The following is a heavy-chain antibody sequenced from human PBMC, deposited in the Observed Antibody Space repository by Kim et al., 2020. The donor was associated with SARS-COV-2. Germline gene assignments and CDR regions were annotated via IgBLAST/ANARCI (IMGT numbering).Heavy chain of an antibody. CDR2: IYYTGGT. CDR3: ARRDYYHYGTDV. V-gene: IGHV4-39*01. Sequence: SETLSLTCTVSGGSISRSSYYWDWIRQPPGKGLEWIGNIYYTGGTYYNPSLKSRVTISVDTSKNQFSLKLSSGTAADTAIYYCARRDYYHYGTDVWGQGTTVTVSS. J-gene: IGHJ6*02. CDR1: GGSISRSSYY.